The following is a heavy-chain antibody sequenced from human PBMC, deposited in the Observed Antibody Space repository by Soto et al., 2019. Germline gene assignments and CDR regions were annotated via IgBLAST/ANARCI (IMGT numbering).Heavy chain of an antibody. CDR1: GYTFTGYY. Sequence: ASVKVSCKASGYTFTGYYMHGVRQAPGQGLEWMGWINPNSGGTNYAQKFQGWVTMTRDTSISTAYMELRSLRSDDTAVYYCAITFSGSYSVLIYWGQGTLVTVSS. CDR2: INPNSGGT. D-gene: IGHD1-26*01. J-gene: IGHJ4*02. V-gene: IGHV1-2*04. CDR3: AITFSGSYSVLIY.